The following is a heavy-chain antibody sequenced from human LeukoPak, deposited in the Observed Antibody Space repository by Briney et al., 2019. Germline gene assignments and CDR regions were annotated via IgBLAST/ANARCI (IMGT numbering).Heavy chain of an antibody. CDR3: AKDHYDFWSDYYLFDY. Sequence: GGSLRLSCAASGFTFSSYAMHWVRQAPGKGLEWVAFIRYDGSNKYYADSVKGRFTISRDNSKNTLYLQMNSLRAEDTAVYYCAKDHYDFWSDYYLFDYWGQGTLVTVSS. D-gene: IGHD3-3*01. CDR2: IRYDGSNK. J-gene: IGHJ4*02. CDR1: GFTFSSYA. V-gene: IGHV3-30*02.